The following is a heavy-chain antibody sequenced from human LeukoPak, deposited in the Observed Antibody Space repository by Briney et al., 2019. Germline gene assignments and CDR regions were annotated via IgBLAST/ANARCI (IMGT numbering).Heavy chain of an antibody. V-gene: IGHV4-61*01. CDR1: GGSVSSSSYY. CDR3: ARGTNWFDP. Sequence: PSETLSLTCSVSGGSVSSSSYYWTWIRQPPGKGLEWIGYIYYSGTANYNPSLKSRVITSVDMSKNQFSLKLSSVTAADTAMYYCARGTNWFDPWGQGTLVTVSS. CDR2: IYYSGTA. J-gene: IGHJ5*02.